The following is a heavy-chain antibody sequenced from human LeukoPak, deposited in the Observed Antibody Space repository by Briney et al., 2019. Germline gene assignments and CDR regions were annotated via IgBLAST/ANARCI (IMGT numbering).Heavy chain of an antibody. CDR2: INTDGTVT. CDR1: GFTFSKYW. D-gene: IGHD6-19*01. J-gene: IGHJ4*02. Sequence: GGSLRPSCAASGFTFSKYWMLWVRQAPGKGLESVSRINTDGTVTTYADSVRGRFTVSRDNADNTMFLQMNSVRDEDTAVYYCATKQWLAPPPDSWGQGTPVTVSS. CDR3: ATKQWLAPPPDS. V-gene: IGHV3-74*01.